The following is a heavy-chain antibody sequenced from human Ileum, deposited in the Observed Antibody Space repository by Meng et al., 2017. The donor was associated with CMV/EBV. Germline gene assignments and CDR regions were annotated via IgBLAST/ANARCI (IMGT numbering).Heavy chain of an antibody. CDR2: VSYDGTNT. V-gene: IGHV3-30*04. D-gene: IGHD5/OR15-5a*01. Sequence: GGSLRLSYAASGFDFSSHAMHWVRQAPGKGLEWMAVVSYDGTNTYHADSILGRFTVSRDNNRNTVSLQMKRVTSDDTGLYYCVRSPLSVARDFYFDHWGQGAQVTVSS. CDR3: VRSPLSVARDFYFDH. CDR1: GFDFSSHA. J-gene: IGHJ4*02.